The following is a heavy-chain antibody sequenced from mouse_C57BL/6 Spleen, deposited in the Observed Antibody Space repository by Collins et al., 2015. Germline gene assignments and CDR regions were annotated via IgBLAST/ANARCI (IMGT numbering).Heavy chain of an antibody. J-gene: IGHJ4*01. Sequence: MNWVKQSHGKSLEWIGDINPNNGGTNYNQKFKGKATLTVDKSSSTAYMELRSLTSEDSAVYYCARGEYSNYDAMDYWGQGTSVTVSS. CDR3: ARGEYSNYDAMDY. CDR2: INPNNGGT. D-gene: IGHD2-5*01. V-gene: IGHV1-26*01.